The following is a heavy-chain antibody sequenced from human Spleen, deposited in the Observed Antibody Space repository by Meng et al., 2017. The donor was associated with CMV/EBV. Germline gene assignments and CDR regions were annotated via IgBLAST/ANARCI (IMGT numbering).Heavy chain of an antibody. CDR1: GFTFSSYS. CDR2: ISSSSSYI. CDR3: AKDLVRRSLYYYYGMDV. J-gene: IGHJ6*02. V-gene: IGHV3-21*01. D-gene: IGHD1-1*01. Sequence: GESLKISCAASGFTFSSYSMNWVRQAPGKGLEWVSCISSSSSYINYADSVKGRFTISRDNAKNSLYLQMNSLRAEDTAVYYCAKDLVRRSLYYYYGMDVWGQGTTVTVSS.